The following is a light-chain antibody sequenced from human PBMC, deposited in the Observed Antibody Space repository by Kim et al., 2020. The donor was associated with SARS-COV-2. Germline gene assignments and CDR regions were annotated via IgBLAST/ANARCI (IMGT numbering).Light chain of an antibody. J-gene: IGKJ1*01. CDR3: QQYGSSLWT. V-gene: IGKV3-20*01. CDR1: QSVTSSY. Sequence: EIVLTQSPGTLSLSPGERATLSCRASQSVTSSYLAWYQQKPGQAPRLLIYGASNRATGIPDRFSGSGSGTDFTLTISRLESEDLAVYYCQQYGSSLWTFGQGTKVDIK. CDR2: GAS.